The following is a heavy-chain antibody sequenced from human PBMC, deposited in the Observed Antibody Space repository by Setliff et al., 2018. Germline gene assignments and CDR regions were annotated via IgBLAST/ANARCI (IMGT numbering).Heavy chain of an antibody. J-gene: IGHJ4*02. CDR3: VRGQGPRTVVAIPFDH. Sequence: ASVKVSCKTSGYTFTNFGINWVRQAPGQGLEWMGWISTYNGKTNYAQKFQGRVTMTTDTSTSTAYMELTRLTTDDTALYYCVRGQGPRTVVAIPFDHWGQGTLVTVSS. V-gene: IGHV1-18*01. CDR2: ISTYNGKT. CDR1: GYTFTNFG. D-gene: IGHD3-22*01.